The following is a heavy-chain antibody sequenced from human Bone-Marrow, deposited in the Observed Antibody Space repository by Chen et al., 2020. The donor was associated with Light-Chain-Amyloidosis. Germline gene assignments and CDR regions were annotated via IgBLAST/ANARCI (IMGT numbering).Heavy chain of an antibody. CDR2: ITPVYSSV. V-gene: IGHV1-69*01. Sequence: QVQLVQSGAEVKGPGSSVKVSCKASGGTLTNYALSWVRQAPGQGLEWMGGITPVYSSVGYAEKFQGRVTITADESASAVYMEVSSLTSEDTAVYYCARAMAEDSGYDLHGSWGQGTLVIVSS. CDR3: ARAMAEDSGYDLHGS. D-gene: IGHD5-12*01. CDR1: GGTLTNYA. J-gene: IGHJ4*02.